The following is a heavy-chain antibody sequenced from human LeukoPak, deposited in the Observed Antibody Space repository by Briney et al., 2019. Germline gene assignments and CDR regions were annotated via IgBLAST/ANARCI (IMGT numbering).Heavy chain of an antibody. CDR3: ARVPRGYYDSSGQYYFDY. V-gene: IGHV4-59*01. CDR2: IYYSGST. Sequence: TPSETLSLTCTVSGGSISSYYWSWIRQPPGKGLEWIGYIYYSGSTNYNPSLKSRVTISVDTSKNQFSLKLSSVTAADTAVYYCARVPRGYYDSSGQYYFDYWGQGTLVTVSS. J-gene: IGHJ4*02. CDR1: GGSISSYY. D-gene: IGHD3-22*01.